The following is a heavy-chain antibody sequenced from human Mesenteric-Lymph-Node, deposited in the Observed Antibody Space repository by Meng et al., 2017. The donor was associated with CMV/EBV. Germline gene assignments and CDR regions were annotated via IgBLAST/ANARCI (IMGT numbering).Heavy chain of an antibody. Sequence: GESLKISCAASGFTFSSYGMHWVRQASGKGLEWVGRIRSKTNNYATAYAASVRGRFTISRDDSKNTAYLQMNSLKTEDTAVYFCTREGSLWGQGTLVTVSS. V-gene: IGHV3-73*01. CDR1: GFTFSSYG. CDR3: TREGSL. J-gene: IGHJ4*02. CDR2: IRSKTNNYAT.